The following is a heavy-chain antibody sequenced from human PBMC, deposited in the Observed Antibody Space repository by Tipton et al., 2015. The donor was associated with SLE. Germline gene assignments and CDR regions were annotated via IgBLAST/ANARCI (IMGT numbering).Heavy chain of an antibody. D-gene: IGHD3-3*02. CDR3: ARGVGELTFFDGVLDY. V-gene: IGHV3-30*04. CDR2: VSYDGSDK. Sequence: RSLRLSCAASGFTFNNYAMSWVRQAPGKGLEWVAVVSYDGSDKYYADSVQGRFTISRDSSNNTLYLLMNSLRTEDTAVYYCARGVGELTFFDGVLDYWGQGTLVTVSS. J-gene: IGHJ4*02. CDR1: GFTFNNYA.